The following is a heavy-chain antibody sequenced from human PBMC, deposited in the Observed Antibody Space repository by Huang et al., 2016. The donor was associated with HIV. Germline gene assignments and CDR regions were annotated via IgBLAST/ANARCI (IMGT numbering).Heavy chain of an antibody. V-gene: IGHV4-39*01. J-gene: IGHJ6*03. CDR1: GGSIRSSDYH. Sequence: QLLLQESGPGLVKPSEALALTCAVSGGSIRSSDYHWGWIRPPPGKGLALIGSISYRGSTQYRPSLKRRVTIAVGTSKNRVFLNLTSMTAADTAVYYCARHREGPVAYYSGWGSHLNYMDVWGRGRTVVVSS. CDR2: ISYRGST. CDR3: ARHREGPVAYYSGWGSHLNYMDV. D-gene: IGHD3-10*01.